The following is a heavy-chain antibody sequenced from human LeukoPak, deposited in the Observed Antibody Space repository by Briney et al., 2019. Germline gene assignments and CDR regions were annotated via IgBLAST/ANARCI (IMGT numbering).Heavy chain of an antibody. D-gene: IGHD4-17*01. CDR1: GFTFSSYG. Sequence: GRSLRLSCAASGFTFSSYGMHWVRQAPGKGLERVAVIAYDGSNKYSADSVKGRFTISRDNSKNTLFLQMNSLRAEDTAVYYCAKDRTRAYGDPRHNFDYWGQGILVTVSS. V-gene: IGHV3-30*18. CDR2: IAYDGSNK. CDR3: AKDRTRAYGDPRHNFDY. J-gene: IGHJ4*02.